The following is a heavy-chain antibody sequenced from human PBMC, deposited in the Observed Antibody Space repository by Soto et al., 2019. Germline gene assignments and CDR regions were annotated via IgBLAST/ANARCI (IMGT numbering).Heavy chain of an antibody. J-gene: IGHJ3*02. Sequence: GGSLRLSCAASGFTFSSYGMHWVRQAPGKGLEWVAVISYDGSNKYYADSVKGRFTISRDNSKNTLYLQMNSLRAEDTAVYYCAKDYHYGSKHDDAFDIWGQGTMVTVSS. CDR3: AKDYHYGSKHDDAFDI. D-gene: IGHD3-22*01. V-gene: IGHV3-30*18. CDR2: ISYDGSNK. CDR1: GFTFSSYG.